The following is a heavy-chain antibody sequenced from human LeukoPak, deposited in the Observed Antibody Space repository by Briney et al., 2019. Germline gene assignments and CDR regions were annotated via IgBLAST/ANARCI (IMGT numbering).Heavy chain of an antibody. D-gene: IGHD3-3*01. J-gene: IGHJ4*02. V-gene: IGHV1-18*01. CDR1: GYTFSSYG. CDR3: AREVAGLGGEFDY. Sequence: ASVKVSCKASGYTFSSYGISWVRQAPGQGLEWMGCISGYNGYTHFAQKFQDRFTMTTDISTTTAYMELRSLRSDDTAVYYCAREVAGLGGEFDYWGQGTLVTVSS. CDR2: ISGYNGYT.